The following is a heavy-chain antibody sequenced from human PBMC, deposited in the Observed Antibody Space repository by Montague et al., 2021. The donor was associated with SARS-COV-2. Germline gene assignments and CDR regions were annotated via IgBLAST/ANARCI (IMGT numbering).Heavy chain of an antibody. D-gene: IGHD3-16*01. V-gene: IGHV4-59*01. Sequence: SETLSLTCSVSGDSISSYYYNWIRQTPGKGLEWIGYAYYVPSTNXANTNSNPSLKRRVTISLDTSENQFSLKLSSVTAADTAVYYCARTWRFVHSYGLDIWGQGTMVTVSS. CDR3: ARTWRFVHSYGLDI. CDR1: GDSISSYY. J-gene: IGHJ3*02. CDR2: AYYVPSTNXANT.